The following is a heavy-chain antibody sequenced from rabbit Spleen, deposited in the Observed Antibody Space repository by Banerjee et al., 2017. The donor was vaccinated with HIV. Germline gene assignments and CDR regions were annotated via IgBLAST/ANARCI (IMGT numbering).Heavy chain of an antibody. CDR1: GFSFSDRDV. J-gene: IGHJ6*01. V-gene: IGHV1S45*01. Sequence: QEQVEESGGDLVKPGASLTLTCKASGFSFSDRDVMCWVRQAPGKGLEWIACIYVGSSGTTYYASWAKGRFTISKTSSTTVTLQMTSLTAADTATYFCARDSGTSFSSYGMDLWGPGTLVTVS. D-gene: IGHD8-1*01. CDR2: IYVGSSGTT. CDR3: ARDSGTSFSSYGMDL.